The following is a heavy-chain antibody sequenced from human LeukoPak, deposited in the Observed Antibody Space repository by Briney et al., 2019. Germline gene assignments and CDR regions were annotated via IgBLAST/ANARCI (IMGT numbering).Heavy chain of an antibody. D-gene: IGHD3-3*01. J-gene: IGHJ5*02. CDR1: GYTFTSYS. CDR2: ISAYNGNT. Sequence: ASVTVSCKASGYTFTSYSISWVRQAPGQGLEWVGWISAYNGNTKYAQTLQGRVTMTTHTSTSTAYLELRSLRSDDPAVYYCERGVSITIFGVVITGDWFDPWGQGTLVTVSS. V-gene: IGHV1-18*01. CDR3: ERGVSITIFGVVITGDWFDP.